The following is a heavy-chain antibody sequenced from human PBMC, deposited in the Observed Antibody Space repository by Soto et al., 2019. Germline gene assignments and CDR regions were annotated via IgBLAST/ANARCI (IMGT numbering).Heavy chain of an antibody. CDR3: ARGAGRGYCSGNTCYSPYNYYGMDV. D-gene: IGHD2-15*01. CDR2: TYYRSKWYN. J-gene: IGHJ6*02. V-gene: IGHV6-1*01. CDR1: GDSVSSNSAA. Sequence: SQTLSLTCAISGDSVSSNSAAWNWIRQSPSRGLEWLGRTYYRSKWYNDYAVSVKSRITINPDTSKNQFSLQLNSVTPEDTAVYYCARGAGRGYCSGNTCYSPYNYYGMDVWGQGTTVTVSS.